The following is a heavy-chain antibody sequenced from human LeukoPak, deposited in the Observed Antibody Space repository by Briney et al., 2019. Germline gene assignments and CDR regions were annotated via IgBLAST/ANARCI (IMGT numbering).Heavy chain of an antibody. CDR2: IIPIFGTA. J-gene: IGHJ6*02. V-gene: IGHV1-69*13. Sequence: SVKVSCKASGGTFSSYAISWVRQAPGQGLEWMGGIIPIFGTANYAQKFQGRVTITADESASTAYMELSSLRSEDTAVYYCARGLLRFSKNYYYGMDVWGQGTTVTVSS. D-gene: IGHD3-3*01. CDR1: GGTFSSYA. CDR3: ARGLLRFSKNYYYGMDV.